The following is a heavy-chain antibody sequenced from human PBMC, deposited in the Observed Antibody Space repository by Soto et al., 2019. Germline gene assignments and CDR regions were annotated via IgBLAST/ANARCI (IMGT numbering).Heavy chain of an antibody. J-gene: IGHJ4*02. CDR3: ARVDTGVSLGLVDY. V-gene: IGHV3-30-3*01. CDR1: GFTFSIYS. CDR2: ISHDGSDI. Sequence: GGSLRLSCAASGFTFSIYSMHWVRQAPGKGLEWVAVISHDGSDIYYDDSVKGRFTISRDNSNSTLYLHMNSLRPEDTAVYYCARVDTGVSLGLVDYWGQGTLVTVSS. D-gene: IGHD7-27*01.